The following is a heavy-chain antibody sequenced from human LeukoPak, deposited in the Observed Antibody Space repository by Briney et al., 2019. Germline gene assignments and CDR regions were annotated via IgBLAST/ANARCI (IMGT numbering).Heavy chain of an antibody. CDR1: GFTVSSNY. J-gene: IGHJ3*02. CDR2: IYSGGST. D-gene: IGHD2-2*01. V-gene: IGHV3-66*02. Sequence: GALRLSCAASGFTVSSNYMSWVRQAPGKGLEWVSVIYSGGSTYYADSVKGRFTISRNNSKNTLYLQMNSLRAEDTAVYYCARDRGFHCSRTSCSTRNAFDIWGQGTMVTVSS. CDR3: ARDRGFHCSRTSCSTRNAFDI.